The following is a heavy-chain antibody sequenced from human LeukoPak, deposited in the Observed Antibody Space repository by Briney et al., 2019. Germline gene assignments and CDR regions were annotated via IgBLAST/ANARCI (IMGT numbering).Heavy chain of an antibody. Sequence: ASVKVSCKASGYSLTTYYMHWVRQAPGQGLEWMAIINPSGGGTKYAQKFQGRVTMTRDTPTNTVYMELSSLRTEDTAVYYCARESPLRGYSGYELGGFNYFDYWGQGTLVTVSS. D-gene: IGHD5-12*01. CDR2: INPSGGGT. V-gene: IGHV1-46*01. CDR3: ARESPLRGYSGYELGGFNYFDY. CDR1: GYSLTTYY. J-gene: IGHJ4*02.